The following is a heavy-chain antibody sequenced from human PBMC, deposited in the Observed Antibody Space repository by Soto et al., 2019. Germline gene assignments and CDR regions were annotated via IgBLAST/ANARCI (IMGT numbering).Heavy chain of an antibody. J-gene: IGHJ4*02. CDR1: GGSISSGGYY. V-gene: IGHV4-31*03. D-gene: IGHD3-22*01. CDR2: IYYSGST. Sequence: QVQLQESGPGLVKPSQTLSLTCTVSGGSISSGGYYWSWIRQHPGKGLEWIGYIYYSGSTYYNPSLKSRVTISVDTSKNHFSLKLSSVTAADTAVYYCARSEAHYYDSSGPVPSFDYWGQGTLVTVSS. CDR3: ARSEAHYYDSSGPVPSFDY.